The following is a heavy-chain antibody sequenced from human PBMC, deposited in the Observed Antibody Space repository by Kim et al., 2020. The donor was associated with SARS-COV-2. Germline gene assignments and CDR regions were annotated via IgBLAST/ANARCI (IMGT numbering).Heavy chain of an antibody. V-gene: IGHV1-18*01. CDR1: GYTFTSYG. D-gene: IGHD2-2*01. CDR2: ISAYNGNT. J-gene: IGHJ6*02. Sequence: ASVKVSCKASGYTFTSYGISWVRQAPGQGLEWMGWISAYNGNTNYAQKLQGRVTMTTDTSTSTAYMELRSLRSDDTAVYYCARDGRRDRYCSSTSCYYYYYGMDVWGQGTTVTVSS. CDR3: ARDGRRDRYCSSTSCYYYYYGMDV.